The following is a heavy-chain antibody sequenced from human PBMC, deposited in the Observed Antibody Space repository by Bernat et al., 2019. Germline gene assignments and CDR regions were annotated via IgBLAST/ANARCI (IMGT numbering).Heavy chain of an antibody. CDR3: AREVRDYYDSSGSVDY. Sequence: VQLVESGGGLVKPGGSLRLSCVGSGFPFGSYSLNWVRQAPGKGLEWVAVIWYDGSNKYYADSVKGRFTISRDNSKNTLYLQMNSLRAEDTAVYYCAREVRDYYDSSGSVDYWGQGTLVTVSS. J-gene: IGHJ4*02. V-gene: IGHV3-33*08. CDR2: IWYDGSNK. D-gene: IGHD3-22*01. CDR1: GFPFGSYS.